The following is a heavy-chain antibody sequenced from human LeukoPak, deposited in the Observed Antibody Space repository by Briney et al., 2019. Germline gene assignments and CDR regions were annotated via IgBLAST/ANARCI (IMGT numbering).Heavy chain of an antibody. J-gene: IGHJ5*02. CDR3: ARDQDGFDP. V-gene: IGHV4-59*01. Sequence: SETLSLTCTVSGGSISSYYWSWIRQPPGKGLEWIGYIYYSGSTNYNPSLKSRVTISVDTSKNQFSLKLSSVTAADTAVYYCARDQDGFDPWGQGTLVTVSS. CDR2: IYYSGST. CDR1: GGSISSYY.